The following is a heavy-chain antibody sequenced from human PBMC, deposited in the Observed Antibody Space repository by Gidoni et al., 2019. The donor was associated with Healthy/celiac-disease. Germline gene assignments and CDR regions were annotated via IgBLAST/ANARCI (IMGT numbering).Heavy chain of an antibody. D-gene: IGHD3-10*01. CDR3: AKGRSGLPVEPIDY. Sequence: EVQLLESGGGLVQRGGSLRLSCAASGFTFSSYSMSWVLQAPGKGREWFSPISGSGGSPYYADSVKGRFTISRDNSKNTLYLQMNSLRAEDTAVYYCAKGRSGLPVEPIDYWGQGTLVTVSS. J-gene: IGHJ4*02. V-gene: IGHV3-23*01. CDR1: GFTFSSYS. CDR2: ISGSGGSP.